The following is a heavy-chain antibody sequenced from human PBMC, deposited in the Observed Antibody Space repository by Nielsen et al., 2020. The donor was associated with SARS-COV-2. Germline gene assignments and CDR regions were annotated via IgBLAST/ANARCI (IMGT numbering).Heavy chain of an antibody. CDR2: INHSGST. V-gene: IGHV4-34*01. D-gene: IGHD6-13*01. CDR1: GGSFSGYY. Sequence: SETLSLTCAVYGGSFSGYYWSWIRQPPGKGLEWIGEINHSGSTNYNPSLKSRVTISVDTSKNQFSLKLSSVTAADTAVYYCARGRSSSWYTLKYYFDYWGQGTLVTVSS. J-gene: IGHJ4*02. CDR3: ARGRSSSWYTLKYYFDY.